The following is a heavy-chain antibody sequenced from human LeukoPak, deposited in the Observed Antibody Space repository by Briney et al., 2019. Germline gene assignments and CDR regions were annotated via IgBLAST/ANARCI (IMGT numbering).Heavy chain of an antibody. CDR3: ARDSSPAALPYMDA. D-gene: IGHD2-2*01. CDR2: IDDSGNT. Sequence: SETLSLTCLVSGGCMKKSYWTWIRQAPGKGLEWIGNIDDSGNTNYSPSLKSRVPISLDTSKSQFSLGVTSVTAADRALYFCARDSSPAALPYMDAWGKGTTVTVSS. V-gene: IGHV4-59*01. CDR1: GGCMKKSY. J-gene: IGHJ6*03.